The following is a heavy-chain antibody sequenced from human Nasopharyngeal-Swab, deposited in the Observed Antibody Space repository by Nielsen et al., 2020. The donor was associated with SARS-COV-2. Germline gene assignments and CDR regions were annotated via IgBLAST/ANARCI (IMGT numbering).Heavy chain of an antibody. CDR3: ARDSLWFGELTFDY. CDR2: ISSSNSTI. D-gene: IGHD3-10*01. V-gene: IGHV3-48*02. Sequence: WIRQPPGKGLEWVSYISSSNSTIYYADSVKGRFTISRDNAKNSLYLQMNSLRDEDTAVYYCARDSLWFGELTFDYWGQGTLVTVSS. J-gene: IGHJ4*02.